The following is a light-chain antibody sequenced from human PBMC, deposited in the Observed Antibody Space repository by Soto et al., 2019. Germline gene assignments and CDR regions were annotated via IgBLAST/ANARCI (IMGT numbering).Light chain of an antibody. CDR3: HQYGISPPRT. Sequence: EIVLTQSPGILSLSPGERATLSCRASQSVSSNYLAWYQHKPGQAPRLLIYGASSRATGIPDRFSGNGSGTDFTLTIGRLEPEDFAVYYCHQYGISPPRTFGQGTKVDIK. CDR2: GAS. V-gene: IGKV3-20*01. CDR1: QSVSSNY. J-gene: IGKJ1*01.